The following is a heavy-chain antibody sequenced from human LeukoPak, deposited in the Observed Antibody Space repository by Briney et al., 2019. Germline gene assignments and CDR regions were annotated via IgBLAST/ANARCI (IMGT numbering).Heavy chain of an antibody. CDR3: VKDFVSSEANYFYGMDV. CDR1: GFSFSSYA. D-gene: IGHD6-19*01. CDR2: ITGSGSST. Sequence: GGSLRLSCSASGFSFSSYAIHWVRQAPGKGLDYVSAITGSGSSTYYADSVKGRFTISRDNSRNTVHLQMSSLRVGDTAVYLCVKDFVSSEANYFYGMDVWGQGTTVIVSS. J-gene: IGHJ6*02. V-gene: IGHV3-64D*06.